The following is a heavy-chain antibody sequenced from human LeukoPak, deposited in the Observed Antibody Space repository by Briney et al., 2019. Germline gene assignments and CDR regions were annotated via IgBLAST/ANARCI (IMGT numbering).Heavy chain of an antibody. CDR2: ISGSGDTI. Sequence: GGSLRLSCAASGFTFRSYEMNWVRQAPGKGLEWVSYISGSGDTIYYADSVKGRFTISRDNSKNTLYLQMNSLRAEDTAVYYCAKPPYYYDSSGYYYHYFDYWGQGTLVTVSS. CDR1: GFTFRSYE. V-gene: IGHV3-48*03. J-gene: IGHJ4*02. D-gene: IGHD3-22*01. CDR3: AKPPYYYDSSGYYYHYFDY.